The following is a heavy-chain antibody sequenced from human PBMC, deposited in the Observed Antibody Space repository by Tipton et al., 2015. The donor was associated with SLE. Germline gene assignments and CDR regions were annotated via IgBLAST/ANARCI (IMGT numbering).Heavy chain of an antibody. Sequence: TLSLTCAVSGGSINSYNWWTWVRQPPGKGLEWIGYIYYSGSTYYNPSLKSRVTISVDTSKNQFSLKLSSVTAADTAVYYCARDLSGASRLGYFDSWGQGTLVTVAA. CDR1: GGSINSYNW. J-gene: IGHJ4*02. CDR2: IYYSGST. V-gene: IGHV4-4*02. CDR3: ARDLSGASRLGYFDS.